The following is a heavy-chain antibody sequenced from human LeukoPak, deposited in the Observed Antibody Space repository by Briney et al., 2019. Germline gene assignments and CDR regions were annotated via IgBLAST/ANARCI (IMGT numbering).Heavy chain of an antibody. CDR1: GLTFGSYG. J-gene: IGHJ4*02. CDR2: IGGGGYTT. CDR3: AEVESSYCRI. V-gene: IGHV3-23*01. Sequence: GGSLRLSCVASGLTFGSYGMNWVRQAPGKGVEWVSSIGGGGYTTYYGDSVRGRFTISRDNSKNSMYLQMSSLRAEDTAIYYCAEVESSYCRIWGQGTLVTVSS. D-gene: IGHD3-10*01.